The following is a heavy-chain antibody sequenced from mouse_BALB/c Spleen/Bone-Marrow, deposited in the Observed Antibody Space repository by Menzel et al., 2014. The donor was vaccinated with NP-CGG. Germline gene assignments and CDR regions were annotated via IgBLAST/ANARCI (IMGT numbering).Heavy chain of an antibody. D-gene: IGHD1-1*01. CDR2: IDPANGNT. CDR1: GFNIKDTY. CDR3: AYGSSYDYFDY. J-gene: IGHJ2*01. V-gene: IGHV14-3*02. Sequence: EVQGVESGAELVKPGASVKLSCTASGFNIKDTYMHWVKQRPEQGLEWIGRIDPANGNTKYDPKFQGKATITADTSSNTAYLQLSSLTSEGTAVYYCAYGSSYDYFDYRGQGTTITVSS.